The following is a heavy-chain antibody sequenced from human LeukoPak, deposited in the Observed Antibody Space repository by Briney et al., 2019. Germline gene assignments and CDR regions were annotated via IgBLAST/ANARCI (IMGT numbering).Heavy chain of an antibody. CDR3: ARKYQLPRRDWFDP. J-gene: IGHJ5*02. CDR2: INPNSGGT. Sequence: ASVKVSCKASGYTFTGYYMHWVRQAPGQGLEWMGWINPNSGGTNYAQKFQGRVTMTGDTSISTAYMELSRLRSDDTAVYYCARKYQLPRRDWFDPWGQGTLVTVSS. D-gene: IGHD2-2*01. V-gene: IGHV1-2*02. CDR1: GYTFTGYY.